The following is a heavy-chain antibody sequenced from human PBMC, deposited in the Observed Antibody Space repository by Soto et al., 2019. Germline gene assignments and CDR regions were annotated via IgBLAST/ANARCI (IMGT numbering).Heavy chain of an antibody. J-gene: IGHJ5*02. CDR2: IYYSGVT. CDR1: GGSIRCAGYY. CDR3: ARSVYHDFWSGNNWFDP. D-gene: IGHD3-3*01. V-gene: IGHV4-31*11. Sequence: SEPLSLRSAVSGGSIRCAGYYWISLLEPPGKGLEWIGYIYYSGVTYYSPSLKSRVSISVDTSENQFSLKLNSVTAADTAVYYCARSVYHDFWSGNNWFDPWGQGTLVTVSS.